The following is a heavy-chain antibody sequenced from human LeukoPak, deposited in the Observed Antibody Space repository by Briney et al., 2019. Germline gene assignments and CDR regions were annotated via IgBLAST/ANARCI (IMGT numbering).Heavy chain of an antibody. CDR1: GFTFSSYS. CDR2: ISSSSSYI. D-gene: IGHD3-10*01. V-gene: IGHV3-21*01. CDR3: ARGRNYYGSGSYYTPNFDY. Sequence: KPGGSLRLSCAASGFTFSSYSMNWVRQAPGKGLEWVSSISSSSSYIYYADSVKGRFTISRDNAKNSLYLQMNSLRAEDTAVYYCARGRNYYGSGSYYTPNFDYWGQGTLVTVSS. J-gene: IGHJ4*02.